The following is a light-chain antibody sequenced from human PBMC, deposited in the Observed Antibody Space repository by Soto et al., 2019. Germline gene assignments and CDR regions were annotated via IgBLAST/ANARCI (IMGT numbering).Light chain of an antibody. CDR1: QSVSSY. J-gene: IGKJ4*01. Sequence: EIVLTQSPATLSLSPGERATLSCRASQSVSSYLAWYQQKPGQAPRLLIYDASNRATGIPARFSGSGSGTDFTLTISSLEPDDVAVYYCQQRSDWPFTFGGGTKVQIK. CDR3: QQRSDWPFT. CDR2: DAS. V-gene: IGKV3-11*01.